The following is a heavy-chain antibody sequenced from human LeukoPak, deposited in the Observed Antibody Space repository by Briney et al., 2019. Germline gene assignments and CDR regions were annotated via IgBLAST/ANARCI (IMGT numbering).Heavy chain of an antibody. D-gene: IGHD3-9*01. J-gene: IGHJ3*02. CDR2: IRSDNSDT. V-gene: IGHV3-30*02. CDR3: AKNLLRYFDWSSQGAFDI. Sequence: GGSLRLSCATSGFTFSSYGMNWVRQAPGKGLEWLASIRSDNSDTYYADSVKGRFTISRDNAKNSLYLQMNSLRAEDTAVYYCAKNLLRYFDWSSQGAFDIWGQGTMVTVSS. CDR1: GFTFSSYG.